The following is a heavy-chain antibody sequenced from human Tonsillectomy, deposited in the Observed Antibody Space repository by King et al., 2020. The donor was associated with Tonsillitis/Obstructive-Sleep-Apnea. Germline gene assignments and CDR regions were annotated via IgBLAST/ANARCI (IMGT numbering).Heavy chain of an antibody. CDR1: GGSISSSSDY. CDR3: ARFGYQLLYLR. CDR2: VYYSGST. V-gene: IGHV4-39*01. J-gene: IGHJ4*02. Sequence: QLQESGPGLVKPSETLSLTCTVSGGSISSSSDYLGWIRQPPGKGLEWIGHVYYSGSTYYNPSLESRVTISVDTSKNQFSLKLSSVTAADTAVYYCARFGYQLLYLRWGQGTLVTVSS. D-gene: IGHD2-2*02.